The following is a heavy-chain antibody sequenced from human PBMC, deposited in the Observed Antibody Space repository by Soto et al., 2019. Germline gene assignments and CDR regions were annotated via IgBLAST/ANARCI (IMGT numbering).Heavy chain of an antibody. V-gene: IGHV6-1*01. D-gene: IGHD1-26*01. CDR2: TYYRSKWYN. J-gene: IGHJ6*02. Sequence: SQTLSLTCAISGDRVSRNSAAWNWIRQSPSRGLEWLGRTYYRSKWYNDYAVSVKSRITINPDTSKNQFSLQLNSVTAEDTAVYYCTRTRYSVSDNGMDVWGQGTTVTVSS. CDR3: TRTRYSVSDNGMDV. CDR1: GDRVSRNSAA.